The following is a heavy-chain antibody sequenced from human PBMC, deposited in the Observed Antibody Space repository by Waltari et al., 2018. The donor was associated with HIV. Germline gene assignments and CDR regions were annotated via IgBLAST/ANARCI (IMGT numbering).Heavy chain of an antibody. CDR3: ARDWGSLRDDYYYYGMDV. CDR2: ISNDGSNK. J-gene: IGHJ6*02. V-gene: IGHV3-30*04. CDR1: VLTSSSFA. Sequence: QVQLVESGGGVVQPGRSLRLSCAASVLTSSSFAMHWVRQAPGKGLEWVAVISNDGSNKYYADSVKGRFTISRDNSKNTLYLQMNSLRAEDTAVYYCARDWGSLRDDYYYYGMDVWGQGTTVTVSS. D-gene: IGHD3-16*01.